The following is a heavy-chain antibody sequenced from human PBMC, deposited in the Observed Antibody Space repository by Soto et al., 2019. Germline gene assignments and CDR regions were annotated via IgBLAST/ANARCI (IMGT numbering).Heavy chain of an antibody. J-gene: IGHJ6*01. CDR3: ARGYCSTTSCSVSYYYYGMDX. CDR2: INPSGGST. V-gene: IGHV1-46*01. Sequence: QVQLVQSGAEVKKPGASVKVSCKASGYIFTSYYMHWVRQAPGQGLEWMGIINPSGGSTTSAQKFQGRVTMTRDTSTSTVYMELSSLRSEDTAVYYCARGYCSTTSCSVSYYYYGMDXW. CDR1: GYIFTSYY. D-gene: IGHD2-2*01.